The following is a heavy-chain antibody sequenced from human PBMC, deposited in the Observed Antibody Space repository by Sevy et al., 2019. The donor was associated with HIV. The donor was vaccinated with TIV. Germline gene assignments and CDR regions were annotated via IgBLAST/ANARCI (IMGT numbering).Heavy chain of an antibody. CDR1: GFTFSSYG. J-gene: IGHJ6*02. CDR3: AKDAQWELPYYYGMDV. CDR2: IRYDGSNK. D-gene: IGHD1-26*01. Sequence: GGSLRLSCAASGFTFSSYGMHWVRQAPGKGLEWVAFIRYDGSNKYYAYSVKGRFTISRDNSKNTLYLQMNSLRAEDTAVYYCAKDAQWELPYYYGMDVWGQGTTVTVSS. V-gene: IGHV3-30*02.